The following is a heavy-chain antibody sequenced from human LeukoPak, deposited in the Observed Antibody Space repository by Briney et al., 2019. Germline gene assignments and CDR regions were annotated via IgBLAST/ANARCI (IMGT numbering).Heavy chain of an antibody. J-gene: IGHJ6*03. CDR2: ISNDGTNK. D-gene: IGHD1-7*01. CDR3: ARGAGTTVYYIDV. Sequence: PGRSLRLSCAASGFTFSTFPMHWVRHAPGKGLQWVAVISNDGTNKYYADSVKGRFTISRDNSKNTLFLQMNSLTTEDTAVYYCARGAGTTVYYIDVWGNGTTVTVSS. V-gene: IGHV3-30*01. CDR1: GFTFSTFP.